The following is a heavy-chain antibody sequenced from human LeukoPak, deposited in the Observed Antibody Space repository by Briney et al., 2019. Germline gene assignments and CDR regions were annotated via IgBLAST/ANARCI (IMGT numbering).Heavy chain of an antibody. D-gene: IGHD3-16*01. Sequence: QPGGSLRLSCAASGFTFSNYAMSWVRQAPGKGLEWVSAISDSGITTYYAGSVRGRFTISRDNSKSTLYLQMNGLRAEDTALYYCAKALRFWGQGTLVTVSS. CDR1: GFTFSNYA. V-gene: IGHV3-23*01. CDR3: AKALRF. CDR2: ISDSGITT. J-gene: IGHJ4*02.